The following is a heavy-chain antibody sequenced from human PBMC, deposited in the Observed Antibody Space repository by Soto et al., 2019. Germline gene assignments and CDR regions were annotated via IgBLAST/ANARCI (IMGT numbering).Heavy chain of an antibody. CDR1: GGTFSSYT. CDR2: IIPILGIA. D-gene: IGHD5-12*01. CDR3: ARVALRGYSGYDSY. J-gene: IGHJ4*02. Sequence: QVQLVQSGAEVKKPGSSVKVSCKASGGTFSSYTISWVRQAPGQGLEWMGRIIPILGIANYAQKFQGRVTITADKSTSTAYMELSSLRSEDTAVYYCARVALRGYSGYDSYWGQGTLVTVSS. V-gene: IGHV1-69*02.